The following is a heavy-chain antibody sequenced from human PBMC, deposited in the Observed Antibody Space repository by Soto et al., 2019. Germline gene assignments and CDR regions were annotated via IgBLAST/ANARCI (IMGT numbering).Heavy chain of an antibody. CDR3: TRDDFPFFSREFFDY. V-gene: IGHV3-49*03. D-gene: IGHD2-21*01. Sequence: PGGSLRLSCTTSGFRFRDYAVSWFRQAPGKGLEWIGFIKSNAYGGTTEYAASVKGRFRISRDDSKSIAYLQMNSLKTEDTAMYYCTRDDFPFFSREFFDYCGQGTQVTVSS. CDR1: GFRFRDYA. CDR2: IKSNAYGGTT. J-gene: IGHJ4*02.